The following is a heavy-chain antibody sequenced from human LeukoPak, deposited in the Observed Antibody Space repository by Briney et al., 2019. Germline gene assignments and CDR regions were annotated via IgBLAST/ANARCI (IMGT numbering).Heavy chain of an antibody. Sequence: ASVKVSCKASGYTFTDNHVHWVRQAPGQGLEWMGWINPKSGGTNYAQKFQDWVTMTRDTSISTVYMELSRLRSDDTAVYYCARGVAAVVDYFDYWGQGSQVTVSS. D-gene: IGHD6-13*01. CDR3: ARGVAAVVDYFDY. CDR1: GYTFTDNH. CDR2: INPKSGGT. J-gene: IGHJ4*02. V-gene: IGHV1-2*04.